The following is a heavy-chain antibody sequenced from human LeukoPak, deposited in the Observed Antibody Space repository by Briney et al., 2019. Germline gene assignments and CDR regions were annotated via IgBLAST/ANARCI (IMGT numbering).Heavy chain of an antibody. J-gene: IGHJ4*02. CDR2: ISSSSSYI. Sequence: PGGSLRLSCAASGFTFSSYSMNWVRQAPGKGLEWVSSISSSSSYIYYADSVKGRFTISRDNAKNSLYLQMNSLRAEDTAVYYCARAPSSVVVTAPLGYWGQGTLVTVSS. V-gene: IGHV3-21*01. CDR1: GFTFSSYS. D-gene: IGHD2-21*02. CDR3: ARAPSSVVVTAPLGY.